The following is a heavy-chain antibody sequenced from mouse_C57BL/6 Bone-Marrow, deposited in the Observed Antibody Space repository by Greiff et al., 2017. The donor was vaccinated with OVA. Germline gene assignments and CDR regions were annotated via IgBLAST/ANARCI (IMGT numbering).Heavy chain of an antibody. J-gene: IGHJ1*03. D-gene: IGHD2-4*01. CDR2: IYPGDGDT. CDR3: ASLYDYDVDWYFDV. V-gene: IGHV1-82*01. CDR1: GYAFSSSW. Sequence: QVQLKESGPELVKPGASVKISCKASGYAFSSSWMNWVKQRPGKGLEWIGRIYPGDGDTNYNGKFKGKATLTADKSSSTAYLQLSSLTSEDSAVYFCASLYDYDVDWYFDVWGTGTTVTVSS.